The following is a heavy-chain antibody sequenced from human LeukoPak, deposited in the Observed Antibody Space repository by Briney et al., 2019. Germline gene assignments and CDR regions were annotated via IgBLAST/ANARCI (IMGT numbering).Heavy chain of an antibody. Sequence: PGGSLRLSCAASGFTFSNYAMNWVRQAPGKGLEWVATISSSSAYIHYADSLKGRFTISRDNAKNLVFVQVNSLRAEDTAVYYCSRWNNPIAAGGNYYAMDVWGQGTTVTVSS. CDR1: GFTFSNYA. CDR2: ISSSSAYI. J-gene: IGHJ6*02. CDR3: SRWNNPIAAGGNYYAMDV. D-gene: IGHD1/OR15-1a*01. V-gene: IGHV3-21*01.